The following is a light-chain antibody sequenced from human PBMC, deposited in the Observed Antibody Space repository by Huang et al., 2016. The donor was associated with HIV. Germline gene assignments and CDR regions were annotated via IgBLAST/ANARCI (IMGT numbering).Light chain of an antibody. Sequence: IVMTQSPATLSVSPGERATLFCRASQSVSSNLAWYQQKVGQAPRLLIYGASTRATGIPARFSGSGSGTEFTLTISSLQSEDFAVYFCQHYNNWPRTFGQGTKVEIK. V-gene: IGKV3D-15*01. CDR1: QSVSSN. J-gene: IGKJ1*01. CDR2: GAS. CDR3: QHYNNWPRT.